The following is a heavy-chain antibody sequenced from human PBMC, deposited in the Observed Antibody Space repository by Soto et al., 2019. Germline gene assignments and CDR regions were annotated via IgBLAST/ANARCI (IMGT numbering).Heavy chain of an antibody. J-gene: IGHJ4*02. D-gene: IGHD6-13*01. CDR3: ARGGIAAAGAFDY. CDR1: GGTFSSYA. V-gene: IGHV1-69*13. CDR2: IIPIFGTA. Sequence: SVKVSCKASGGTFSSYAISWVRQAPGQGLEWMGGIIPIFGTANYAQKFQGRVTITADESTSTAYMELSSLRSEDTAVYYCARGGIAAAGAFDYWGQGTLVTVSS.